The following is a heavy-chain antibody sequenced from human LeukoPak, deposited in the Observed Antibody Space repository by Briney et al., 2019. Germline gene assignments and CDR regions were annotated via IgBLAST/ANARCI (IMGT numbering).Heavy chain of an antibody. J-gene: IGHJ4*02. Sequence: TGGSLRLSCAASGFTFSSYGMHWVRQAPGKGLEWVAVISYDGSNKYYADSVKGRFTISRDNSKNTLYLQMNSLRAEDTAVYYCAKDVYSYDSSGLDYWGQGTLVTVSS. CDR1: GFTFSSYG. V-gene: IGHV3-30*18. D-gene: IGHD3-22*01. CDR2: ISYDGSNK. CDR3: AKDVYSYDSSGLDY.